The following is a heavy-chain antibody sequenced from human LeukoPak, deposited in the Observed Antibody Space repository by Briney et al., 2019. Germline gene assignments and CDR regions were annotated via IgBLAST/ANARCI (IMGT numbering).Heavy chain of an antibody. D-gene: IGHD5-12*01. Sequence: SETLSLTCAVSGGSISSSNWWNWVRQPPGKGLEWIGEIYHSGSTNYNPSLKSRVTISVDKSKNQFSLKLNSVTAADTAVYYCARDPYSGYGRFDYWGQGTLVTISS. V-gene: IGHV4-4*02. J-gene: IGHJ4*02. CDR1: GGSISSSNW. CDR3: ARDPYSGYGRFDY. CDR2: IYHSGST.